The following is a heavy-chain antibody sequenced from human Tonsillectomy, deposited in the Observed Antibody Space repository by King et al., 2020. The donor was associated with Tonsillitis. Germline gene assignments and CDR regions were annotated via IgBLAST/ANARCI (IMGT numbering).Heavy chain of an antibody. J-gene: IGHJ4*02. D-gene: IGHD6-13*01. CDR1: GFTFSSYA. V-gene: IGHV3-23*03. CDR3: AKAQPWRQLADY. CDR2: IYSGGSGT. Sequence: VQLVESGGGLVQPGGSLRLSCAASGFTFSSYAMNWVRQAPGKGLEWVSVIYSGGSGTYYADSVKGRFTISRDNSKNTLYLEMNSLRAEDTAVYYCAKAQPWRQLADYWCQGTLVTVSS.